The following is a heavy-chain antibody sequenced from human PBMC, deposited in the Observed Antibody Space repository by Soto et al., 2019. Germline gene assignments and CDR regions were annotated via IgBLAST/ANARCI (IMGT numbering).Heavy chain of an antibody. D-gene: IGHD4-17*01. V-gene: IGHV4-59*01. CDR3: ASRLTLATTTVQAFDL. J-gene: IGHJ3*01. CDR2: IYYSGST. CDR1: NVFIINYY. Sequence: PSETLSLTCTVSNVFIINYYWSWILQSPGKGLEWIGFIYYSGSTNYTPYLKGRVTMSVDMSRNQLSLKLNSATAADTAVYYCASRLTLATTTVQAFDLWGHGTMFSVSS.